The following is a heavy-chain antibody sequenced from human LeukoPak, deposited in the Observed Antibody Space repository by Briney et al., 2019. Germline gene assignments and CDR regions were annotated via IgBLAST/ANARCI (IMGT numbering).Heavy chain of an antibody. V-gene: IGHV4-38-2*02. D-gene: IGHD5-12*01. CDR2: IYSTGTT. CDR3: ASRATVANIYFDS. J-gene: IGHJ4*02. CDR1: GYLINSGYC. Sequence: SETLSLTCSVSGYLINSGYCWGWFRQSPGKGLEWIGSIYSTGTTYDNRSLKRRVSISVDPSKNQFSLKLRSVTTADTAVYYCASRATVANIYFDSWGQGNLVTVSS.